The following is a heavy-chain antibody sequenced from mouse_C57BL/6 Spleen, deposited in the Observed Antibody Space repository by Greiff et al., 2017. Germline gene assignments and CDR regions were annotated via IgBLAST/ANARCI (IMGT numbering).Heavy chain of an antibody. J-gene: IGHJ3*01. Sequence: VQWVESGPGLVAPSQSLSITCTVSGFSLTSYAISWVRQPPGKGLEWLGVIWTGGGTNYNSALKSRLSISKDNSKSQVFLKMNSLQTDDTARYYCARGHYDYDGAWFAYWGQGTLVTVSA. D-gene: IGHD2-4*01. CDR1: GFSLTSYA. CDR3: ARGHYDYDGAWFAY. V-gene: IGHV2-9-1*01. CDR2: IWTGGGT.